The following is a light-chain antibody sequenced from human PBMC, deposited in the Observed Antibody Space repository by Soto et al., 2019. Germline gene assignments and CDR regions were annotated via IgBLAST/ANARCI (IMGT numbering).Light chain of an antibody. CDR2: DAS. CDR1: QNINSN. J-gene: IGKJ4*01. V-gene: IGKV3D-15*01. CDR3: QQYNSWPLT. Sequence: ETVMTQSPATLTVSPGERATLSCRASQNINSNLAWYQQKPGQAPRLLIHDASTRATAIPARFSGSGSGTEFTLTISSLQSEDFAVYHCQQYNSWPLTFGGGTKVDIK.